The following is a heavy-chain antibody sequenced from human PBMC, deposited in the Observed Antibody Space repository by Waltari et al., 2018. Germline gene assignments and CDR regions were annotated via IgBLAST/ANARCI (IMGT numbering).Heavy chain of an antibody. CDR3: AREHGGTGGVDY. CDR2: ISRNGGDT. Sequence: EVQLVESGGGLVQPGRSLRLSCAASGFTFSTYAMHWVRQAPGKGLEYVSAISRNGGDTYYANSVKGRFTISRDNSKNSLYLLMGSLRAEDMAVYYCAREHGGTGGVDYWGQGTLVTVSS. J-gene: IGHJ4*02. V-gene: IGHV3-64*01. CDR1: GFTFSTYA. D-gene: IGHD7-27*01.